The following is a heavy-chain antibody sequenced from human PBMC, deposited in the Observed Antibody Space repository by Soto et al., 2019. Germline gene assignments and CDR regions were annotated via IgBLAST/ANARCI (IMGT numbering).Heavy chain of an antibody. CDR3: ARDETSFFADLNY. Sequence: GSLRLSCAASGFTFSSYSMNWVRQAPGKGLEWVSSISSSSSYIYYADSVKGRFTISRDNAKNSLYLQMNSLRAEDTAVYYCARDETSFFADLNYWGQGTLVTVSS. V-gene: IGHV3-21*01. CDR2: ISSSSSYI. J-gene: IGHJ4*02. CDR1: GFTFSSYS. D-gene: IGHD3-3*01.